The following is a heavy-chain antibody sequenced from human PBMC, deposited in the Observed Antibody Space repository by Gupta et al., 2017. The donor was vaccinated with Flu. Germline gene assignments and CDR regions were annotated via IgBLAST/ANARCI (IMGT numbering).Heavy chain of an antibody. CDR1: GYSFTDYY. Sequence: GASVKLSCKASGYSFTDYYIHWVRQAPGKGLQWMGLVDPEDGATVYSESLQGRITISADTAIDTAYLELRGLRSEDTATYFCSTNKLGVPHWSQGTLVPVS. V-gene: IGHV1-69-2*01. J-gene: IGHJ4*02. CDR2: VDPEDGAT. CDR3: STNKLGVPH. D-gene: IGHD3-16*01.